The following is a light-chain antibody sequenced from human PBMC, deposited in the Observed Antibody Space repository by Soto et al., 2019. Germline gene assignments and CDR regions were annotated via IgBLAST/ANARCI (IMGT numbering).Light chain of an antibody. CDR3: QQLSTYPLT. CDR1: QGISGY. CDR2: AAS. J-gene: IGKJ4*01. Sequence: IQLTQSPSSLSASVGDIVTSTARASQGISGYLAWYQQKQGKAPKLLIYAASTVQSGVPSRFSCSGSGTDFTLTISSLQPEDFATYYCQQLSTYPLTFGGGTKVDIK. V-gene: IGKV1-9*01.